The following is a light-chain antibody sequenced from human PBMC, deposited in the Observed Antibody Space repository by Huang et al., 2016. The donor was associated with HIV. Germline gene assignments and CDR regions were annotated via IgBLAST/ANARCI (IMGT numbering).Light chain of an antibody. CDR2: GAF. Sequence: EVVMTQSPAILSVSPGERATLSCRASHSVTTNLAWYQQKPGQAPRLLIYGAFTRATGIPARFSGSGSGTEFTLTISSLQSEDSAVYYCQQYNYWWTFGQGTKVEIK. J-gene: IGKJ1*01. CDR3: QQYNYWWT. V-gene: IGKV3-15*01. CDR1: HSVTTN.